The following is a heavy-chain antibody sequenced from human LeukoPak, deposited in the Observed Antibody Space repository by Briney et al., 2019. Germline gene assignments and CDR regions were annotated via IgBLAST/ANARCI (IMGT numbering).Heavy chain of an antibody. V-gene: IGHV4-30-4*08. J-gene: IGHJ4*02. CDR2: IYYSGST. Sequence: SETLSLTCTVSGGSISSGGYYWSWIRQHPGKGLEWIGYIYYSGSTYYNPSLKSRVTISVDTSKNQFSLRLTSVIAADTAVYYCASRFSGDYRWGQGTLVTVSS. CDR3: ASRFSGDYR. CDR1: GGSISSGGYY. D-gene: IGHD4-17*01.